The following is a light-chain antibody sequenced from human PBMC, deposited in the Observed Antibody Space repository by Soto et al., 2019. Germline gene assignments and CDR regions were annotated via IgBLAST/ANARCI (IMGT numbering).Light chain of an antibody. V-gene: IGKV3-20*01. CDR2: AAS. CDR1: QSVSTAH. J-gene: IGKJ1*01. Sequence: EIVLTQSPGTLSLSPGERATLSCRTSQSVSTAHLAWYQQKPGQAPRLLIYAASSRATGIPDRFSGSGSGTDFTLTISRLEPEDFAVYYCQQYGPSPWTFGQGTKVEI. CDR3: QQYGPSPWT.